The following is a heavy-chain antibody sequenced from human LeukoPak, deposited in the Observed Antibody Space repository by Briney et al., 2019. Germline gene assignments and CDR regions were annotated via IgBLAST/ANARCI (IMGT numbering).Heavy chain of an antibody. Sequence: GGSLRLSCAASGFTVSSNYMSWVRQAPGKGLEWVSAISGSGGSTYYADSVKGRFTISRDNSKNTLYLQMNSLRAEDTAVYYCASYDTAFDYWGQGTLVTVSS. V-gene: IGHV3-23*01. J-gene: IGHJ4*02. CDR3: ASYDTAFDY. CDR1: GFTVSSNY. D-gene: IGHD5-18*01. CDR2: ISGSGGST.